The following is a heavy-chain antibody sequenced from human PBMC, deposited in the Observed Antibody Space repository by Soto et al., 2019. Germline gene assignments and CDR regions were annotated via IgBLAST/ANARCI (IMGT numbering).Heavy chain of an antibody. V-gene: IGHV3-33*01. J-gene: IGHJ4*02. CDR1: GFTFSSYG. Sequence: SLRLSCAASGFTFSSYGMHWVRQAPGKGLEWVAVIWYDGSNKYYADSVKGRFTISRDNSKNTLYLQMNSLRAEDTAVYYCASIAESSTSFFDYWGQGTLVTVSS. CDR2: IWYDGSNK. D-gene: IGHD2-2*01. CDR3: ASIAESSTSFFDY.